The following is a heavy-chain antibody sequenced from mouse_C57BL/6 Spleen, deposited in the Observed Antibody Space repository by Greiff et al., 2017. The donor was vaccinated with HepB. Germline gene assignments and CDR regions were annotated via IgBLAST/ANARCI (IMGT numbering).Heavy chain of an antibody. CDR2: IDPSDSET. CDR1: GYTFTSYW. V-gene: IGHV1-52*01. D-gene: IGHD4-1*01. J-gene: IGHJ2*01. Sequence: QVQLKQPGAELVRPGSSVKLSCKASGYTFTSYWMHWVKQRPIQGLEWIGNIDPSDSETHYNQKFKDKATLTVDKSSSTAYMQLSSLTSEDSAVYYCAREGANWDYWGQGTTLTVSS. CDR3: AREGANWDY.